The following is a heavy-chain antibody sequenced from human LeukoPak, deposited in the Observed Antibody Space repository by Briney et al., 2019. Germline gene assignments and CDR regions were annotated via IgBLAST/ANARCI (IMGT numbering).Heavy chain of an antibody. V-gene: IGHV4-4*02. Sequence: SETLPLTCTVSGGSISSSNWWSWVRQPPGKGLEWIGEIYHSGSTNYNPSLKSRVTISVDKSKNQFSLKLSSVTAADTAVYYCARFHYDILTGYYSYDYWGQGTLVTVSS. CDR1: GGSISSSNW. D-gene: IGHD3-9*01. CDR2: IYHSGST. CDR3: ARFHYDILTGYYSYDY. J-gene: IGHJ4*02.